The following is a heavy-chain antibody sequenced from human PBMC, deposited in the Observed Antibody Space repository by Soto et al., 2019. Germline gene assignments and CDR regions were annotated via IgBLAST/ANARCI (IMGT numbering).Heavy chain of an antibody. CDR2: ISGSGGST. J-gene: IGHJ6*02. V-gene: IGHV3-23*01. Sequence: EVQLLESGGGLVQPGGSLRLSCAASGFTFSSYAMSWVRQAPGKGLEWVSAISGSGGSTYYADSVKGRFTISRDISKNTLYLQISSPSSKATAVYYCAKGVTMSAYYYYYGMDVWGQGSTVTVS. D-gene: IGHD3-22*01. CDR3: AKGVTMSAYYYYYGMDV. CDR1: GFTFSSYA.